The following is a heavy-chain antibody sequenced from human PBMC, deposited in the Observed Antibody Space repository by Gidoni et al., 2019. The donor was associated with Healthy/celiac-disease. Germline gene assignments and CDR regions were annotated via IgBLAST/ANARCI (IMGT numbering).Heavy chain of an antibody. D-gene: IGHD4-17*01. Sequence: EVQLLESGGGLVQPGGSLRLSCAASGFTFSSYAMSWVRQAPGKGLELFSAISGSGGSTYYADSVKGRFTISRDNSKNTLYLQMNSLRAEDTAVYYCANDYGDSDYYYYGMDVWGKGTTVTVSS. CDR2: ISGSGGST. CDR1: GFTFSSYA. J-gene: IGHJ6*04. CDR3: ANDYGDSDYYYYGMDV. V-gene: IGHV3-23*01.